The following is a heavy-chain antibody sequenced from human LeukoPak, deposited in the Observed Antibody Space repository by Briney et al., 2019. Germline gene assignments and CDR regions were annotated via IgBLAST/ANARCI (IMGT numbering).Heavy chain of an antibody. CDR2: ISSNGGST. Sequence: GGSLRLSCSASGFTFSSYAMNWVRQAPGKGLEYVSSISSNGGSTYYADSVKGRFTISGDSSKNTLFLQMSSLRTEDTAVYYCASPYSGYDYNFDHWGQGTLVTVSS. CDR3: ASPYSGYDYNFDH. D-gene: IGHD5-12*01. CDR1: GFTFSSYA. V-gene: IGHV3-64D*06. J-gene: IGHJ4*02.